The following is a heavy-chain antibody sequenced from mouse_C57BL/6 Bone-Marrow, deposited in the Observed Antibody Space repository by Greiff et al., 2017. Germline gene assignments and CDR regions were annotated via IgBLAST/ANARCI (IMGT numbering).Heavy chain of an antibody. V-gene: IGHV1-82*01. CDR2: IYPGDGDT. J-gene: IGHJ2*01. D-gene: IGHD1-1*01. Sequence: VQLQQSGPELVKPGASVKISCKASGYAFSSSWMNWVKQRPGKGLEWIGRIYPGDGDTNYNGKFKGKATLTADKSSSTASMQLSSLTSEDSAVYFCARGRLYGSSYYFDYWGQGTTLTVSS. CDR3: ARGRLYGSSYYFDY. CDR1: GYAFSSSW.